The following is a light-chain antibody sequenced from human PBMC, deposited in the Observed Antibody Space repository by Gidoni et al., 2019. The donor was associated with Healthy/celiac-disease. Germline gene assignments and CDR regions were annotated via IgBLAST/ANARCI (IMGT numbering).Light chain of an antibody. CDR1: QSVSSN. J-gene: IGKJ5*01. Sequence: EIVMTQSPATLSVSPGERATLSCRASQSVSSNLAWYQQKPGQAPRLLIYGASTRATGIPARFSGSGSGTEFTLTISILQSEDFAVYYCQQYNNWPPVITFGQGTRLEIK. CDR3: QQYNNWPPVIT. CDR2: GAS. V-gene: IGKV3-15*01.